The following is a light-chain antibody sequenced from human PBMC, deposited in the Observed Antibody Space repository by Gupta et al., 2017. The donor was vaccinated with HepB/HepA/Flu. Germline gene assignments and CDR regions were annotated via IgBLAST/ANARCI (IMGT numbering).Light chain of an antibody. Sequence: FEVSQPPSVSVAPGQTARITCGGHNIGERLVQWYQKGPAQAPVLVIHYKKNRPSGITERLSAAKDGTTATLTTTRVEAGEGADYYCQVLERYDDDPVFGGGTKLTVL. V-gene: IGLV3-21*01. CDR3: QVLERYDDDPV. CDR2: YKK. CDR1: NIGERL. J-gene: IGLJ2*01.